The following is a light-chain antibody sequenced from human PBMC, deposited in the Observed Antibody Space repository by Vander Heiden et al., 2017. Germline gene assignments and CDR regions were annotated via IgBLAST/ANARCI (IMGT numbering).Light chain of an antibody. J-gene: IGLJ2*01. CDR3: QVWDSSSDHPI. CDR1: NIGSKS. CDR2: DDS. V-gene: IGLV3-21*02. Sequence: SSVLTQPPAVSVAQGQTARITCGGNNIGSKSVYWNQQKPGQAPVLVVNDDSDRPSGIPERFSGSNSGNTATLTISRVEAGDEADYYCQVWDSSSDHPIFGGGTKLTVL.